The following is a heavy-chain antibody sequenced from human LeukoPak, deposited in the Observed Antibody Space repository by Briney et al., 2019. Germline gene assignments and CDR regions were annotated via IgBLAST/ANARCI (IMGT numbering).Heavy chain of an antibody. J-gene: IGHJ4*02. CDR3: ARAQVGAPTDF. V-gene: IGHV3-74*01. Sequence: GGSLRLSCAASGLPVSSYARYWVGQAPGKGLVWVARVHGDGYSISYADSVRGRFTISRDNAKDTLYLHMNSLRPEDTAVYYCARAQVGAPTDFWGQGTLVTVSS. D-gene: IGHD1-26*01. CDR2: VHGDGYSI. CDR1: GLPVSSYA.